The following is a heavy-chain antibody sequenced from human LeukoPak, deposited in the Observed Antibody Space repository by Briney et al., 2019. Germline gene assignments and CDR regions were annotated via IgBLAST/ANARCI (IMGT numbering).Heavy chain of an antibody. CDR2: IYYSGST. D-gene: IGHD2-15*01. V-gene: IGHV4-39*01. CDR1: VGSISSSSNY. CDR3: ARHVLGYCSGGSSLGRYYFDH. J-gene: IGHJ4*02. Sequence: PLQTLSLTCTVSVGSISSSSNYCGCIRQPPGKGLGWSESIYYSGSTNYNPSLNRPPTKYIHTTNNQFSRKPRSVTRAGTAVYYCARHVLGYCSGGSSLGRYYFDHWGQETLVTVSS.